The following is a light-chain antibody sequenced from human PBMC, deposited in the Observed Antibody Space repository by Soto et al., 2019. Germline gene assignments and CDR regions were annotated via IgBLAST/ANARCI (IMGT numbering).Light chain of an antibody. V-gene: IGLV2-14*03. J-gene: IGLJ1*01. Sequence: QSALTQPASVSGSSGRSITISCTGTSSDVGRYNFVSWYQHHPGNAPKLLIYAVSDRPSGGSTRFSGSKSGNTASLAISGLQAEDEAVYYCRSFSSSSTQVFGTGTKGTVL. CDR2: AVS. CDR1: SSDVGRYNF. CDR3: RSFSSSSTQV.